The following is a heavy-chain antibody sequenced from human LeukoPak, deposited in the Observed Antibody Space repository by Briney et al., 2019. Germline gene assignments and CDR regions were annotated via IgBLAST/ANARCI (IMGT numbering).Heavy chain of an antibody. CDR1: GYTFTGYY. CDR3: ARVMGYCSGGSCYDI. J-gene: IGHJ3*02. Sequence: ASVKVSCKASGYTFTGYYMHWVRQAPGQGLEWMGWIDPNSGGTSYAQKFQGRVTMTRDTSISTAYMELSRLRSDDTAVYYCARVMGYCSGGSCYDIWGQGTMVTVSS. CDR2: IDPNSGGT. V-gene: IGHV1-2*02. D-gene: IGHD2-15*01.